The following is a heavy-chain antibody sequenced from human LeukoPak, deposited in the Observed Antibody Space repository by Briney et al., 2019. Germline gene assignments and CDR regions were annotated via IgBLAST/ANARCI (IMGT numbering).Heavy chain of an antibody. CDR1: GFTFSNYW. J-gene: IGHJ4*02. Sequence: GGSLRLSCAASGFTFSNYWMHWVRQAPGKGLVWVSRINIDGSSTNNADSVKGRFTISRDNAKNTLYLQMNSLRAEDTAVYYCAKDTSLLGATGPIDYWGQGTLVTVSS. V-gene: IGHV3-74*01. CDR3: AKDTSLLGATGPIDY. CDR2: INIDGSST. D-gene: IGHD1-26*01.